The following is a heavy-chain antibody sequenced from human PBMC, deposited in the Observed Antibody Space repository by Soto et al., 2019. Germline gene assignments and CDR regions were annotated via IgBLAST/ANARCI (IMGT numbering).Heavy chain of an antibody. CDR1: GFTFDDYT. Sequence: GGSLRLSCAASGFTFDDYTMHWVRQAPGKGLEWVSLISWDGGSTYYADSVKGRFTISRDNSKNSLYLQMNSLRTEDTALYYCAKARDGYYYYGMDVWGQGTRVTFS. CDR3: AKARDGYYYYGMDV. J-gene: IGHJ6*02. V-gene: IGHV3-43*01. CDR2: ISWDGGST.